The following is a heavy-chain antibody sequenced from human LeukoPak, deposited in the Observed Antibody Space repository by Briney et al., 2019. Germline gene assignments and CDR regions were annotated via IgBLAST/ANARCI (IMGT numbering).Heavy chain of an antibody. V-gene: IGHV4-59*12. Sequence: PSETLSLTCTVSGGSISSYYWSWIRQPPGKGLEWIGYIYYSGSTNYNPSLKSRVTISVDTSKNQFSLKLSSVTAADTAVYYCARGAHSTVSSYFPYGMDVWGQGTTVTVSS. D-gene: IGHD3-10*01. CDR3: ARGAHSTVSSYFPYGMDV. CDR1: GGSISSYY. J-gene: IGHJ6*02. CDR2: IYYSGST.